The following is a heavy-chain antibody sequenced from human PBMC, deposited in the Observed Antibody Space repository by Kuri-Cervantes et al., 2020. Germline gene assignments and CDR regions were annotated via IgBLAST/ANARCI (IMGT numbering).Heavy chain of an antibody. CDR2: IKQDGSEK. CDR1: GFTFSNYW. D-gene: IGHD3-3*01. J-gene: IGHJ6*03. V-gene: IGHV3-7*01. Sequence: GESLKISCASSGFTFSNYWMSWVRQAPGKGLEWVANIKQDGSEKDYVDSVKGRFTISRDNAKNSLYLQMNSLRAEDTAVYYCAREAEAYYVFWSDHTAYYMDVWGKGTTVTVSS. CDR3: AREAEAYYVFWSDHTAYYMDV.